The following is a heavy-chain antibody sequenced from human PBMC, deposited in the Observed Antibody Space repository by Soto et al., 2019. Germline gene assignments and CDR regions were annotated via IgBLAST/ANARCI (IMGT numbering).Heavy chain of an antibody. J-gene: IGHJ6*02. D-gene: IGHD2-8*01. CDR2: INPKSGGT. Sequence: ASLKVSGKASGYSFTDYHIHWVRQAPGQGLEWLGRINPKSGGTSTAQKFQGWVTMTRDRSISTVYMELTRLRSDDTAVYFCARGHSTDCSNGVCSFFYNHEMDVWGQGTTVTASS. CDR3: ARGHSTDCSNGVCSFFYNHEMDV. V-gene: IGHV1-2*04. CDR1: GYSFTDYH.